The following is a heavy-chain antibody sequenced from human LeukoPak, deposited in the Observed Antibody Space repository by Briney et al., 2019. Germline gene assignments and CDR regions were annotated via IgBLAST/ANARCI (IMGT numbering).Heavy chain of an antibody. CDR1: GGTFSSYA. V-gene: IGHV1-69*05. D-gene: IGHD3-22*01. CDR3: AIFKGSPYYYDNSGYSFDY. J-gene: IGHJ4*02. CDR2: IIPIFGTA. Sequence: SVKVSCKASGGTFSSYAISWVRQAPGQGLEWMGGIIPIFGTANYAQKFQGRVTITTDESTSTAYMELSSLRSEDTAVYYCAIFKGSPYYYDNSGYSFDYWGQGTLVTVSS.